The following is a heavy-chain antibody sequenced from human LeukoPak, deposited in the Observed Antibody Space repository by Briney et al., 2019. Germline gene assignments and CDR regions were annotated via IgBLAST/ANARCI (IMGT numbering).Heavy chain of an antibody. CDR2: INTDGSST. J-gene: IGHJ4*02. CDR3: ARALPLYDFWSGYHGSSLGY. CDR1: GFTFSSYW. Sequence: GGSLRLSCAASGFTFSSYWMHWVRQAPGKGLVWVSRINTDGSSTSYADSVKGRFTISRDNAKNTLYLRMNSLRAEDTAVYYCARALPLYDFWSGYHGSSLGYWGQGTLVTVSS. D-gene: IGHD3-3*01. V-gene: IGHV3-74*01.